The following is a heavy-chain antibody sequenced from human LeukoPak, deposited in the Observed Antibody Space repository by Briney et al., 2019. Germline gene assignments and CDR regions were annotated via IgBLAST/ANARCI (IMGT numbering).Heavy chain of an antibody. D-gene: IGHD6-6*01. J-gene: IGHJ4*02. CDR3: ARDQGIAARGTYFDY. V-gene: IGHV3-9*01. CDR2: IGWNSGSI. CDR1: GFTFDDYA. Sequence: GRSLRLSCAASGFTFDDYAMHWVRQAPGKGLEWVSGIGWNSGSIDYADSVKGRFTISRDNSKNTLYLQMNSLRAEDTAVYYCARDQGIAARGTYFDYWGQGTLVTV.